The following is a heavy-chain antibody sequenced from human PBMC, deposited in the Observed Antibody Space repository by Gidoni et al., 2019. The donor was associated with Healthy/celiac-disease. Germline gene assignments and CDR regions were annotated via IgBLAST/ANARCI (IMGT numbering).Heavy chain of an antibody. D-gene: IGHD6-19*01. CDR1: GYTFTGYY. V-gene: IGHV1-2*02. CDR2: INPNSGGT. Sequence: QVQLVQSGAEVKKPGASVKVSCKASGYTFTGYYMHWVRQAPGQGLEWMGWINPNSGGTNYAQKFQGRVTMTRDTSISTAYMELSRLRSDDTAVYYCARDGSSGWLPFVYGMDVWGQGTTVTVSS. CDR3: ARDGSSGWLPFVYGMDV. J-gene: IGHJ6*02.